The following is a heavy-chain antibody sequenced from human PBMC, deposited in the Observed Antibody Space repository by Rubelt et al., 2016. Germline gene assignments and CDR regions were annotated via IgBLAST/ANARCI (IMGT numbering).Heavy chain of an antibody. Sequence: EVQLVEPGGGLVQPGRSLRLSCAASGFTFDDYAMHWVRQAPGKGLEWVSGISWNSGSIGYADSVKGRFTISRDNAKNSLYLQMNSLRAEDTALYYCAKEKGRGYSYGRQYIDYWGQGTLVTVSS. CDR1: GFTFDDYA. D-gene: IGHD5-18*01. CDR2: ISWNSGSI. CDR3: AKEKGRGYSYGRQYIDY. J-gene: IGHJ4*02. V-gene: IGHV3-9*01.